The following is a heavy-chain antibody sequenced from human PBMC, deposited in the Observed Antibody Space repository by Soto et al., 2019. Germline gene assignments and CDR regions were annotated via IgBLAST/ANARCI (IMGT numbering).Heavy chain of an antibody. CDR1: GYTFTSYA. V-gene: IGHV1-3*01. D-gene: IGHD3-10*01. CDR2: INAGNGNT. J-gene: IGHJ3*02. CDR3: AGGDPAWGSDSGAFDI. Sequence: QVQLVQSGAEVKKPGASVKVSCKASGYTFTSYAMHWVRQAPGQRLEWMGWINAGNGNTKYSQKFQGRVTITRDTATSTAYMEISSLRSEDTAEYYCAGGDPAWGSDSGAFDIWGQGTMVTVSS.